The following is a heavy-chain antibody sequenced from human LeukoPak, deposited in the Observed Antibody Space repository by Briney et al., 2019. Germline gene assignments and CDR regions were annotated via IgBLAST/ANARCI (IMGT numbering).Heavy chain of an antibody. J-gene: IGHJ4*02. CDR3: AKDILSAREWFGELYFDY. D-gene: IGHD3-10*01. V-gene: IGHV3-23*01. Sequence: SCKASGGTFSIYAMSWVRQAPGKGLEWVSAISGSGGSTYYADSVKGRFAISRDNSKNTLYLQMNSLRAEDTAVYYCAKDILSAREWFGELYFDYWGQGTLVTVSS. CDR1: GGTFSIYA. CDR2: ISGSGGST.